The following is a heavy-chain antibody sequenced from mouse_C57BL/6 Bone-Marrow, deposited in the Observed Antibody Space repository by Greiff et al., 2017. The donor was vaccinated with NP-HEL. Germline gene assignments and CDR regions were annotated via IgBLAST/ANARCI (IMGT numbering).Heavy chain of an antibody. J-gene: IGHJ2*01. D-gene: IGHD1-1*01. V-gene: IGHV1-50*01. Sequence: QVQLQQSGAELVKPGASVKLSCKASGYTFTSYWMQWVKQRPGQGLEWIGEIDPSDSYTNYNQKFKGKATLTVDTSSSTAYMQLSSLTSEDSAVYYCAFITTKEYYFDYWGQGTTLTVSS. CDR2: IDPSDSYT. CDR1: GYTFTSYW. CDR3: AFITTKEYYFDY.